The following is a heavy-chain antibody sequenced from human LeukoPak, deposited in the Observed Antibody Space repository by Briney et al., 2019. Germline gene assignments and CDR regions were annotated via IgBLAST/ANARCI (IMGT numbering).Heavy chain of an antibody. V-gene: IGHV3-23*01. CDR1: GFTFSTYV. J-gene: IGHJ4*02. CDR3: AKGSGYDTDFDY. D-gene: IGHD5-12*01. Sequence: GGSLRLSCAASGFTFSTYVMSWVRQAPGKGLEWVSGISGSGDNTYYADSVKGRFTISRDNSINTLYLQMNSLRAEDTAVYYCAKGSGYDTDFDYWGQGTLVSVSS. CDR2: ISGSGDNT.